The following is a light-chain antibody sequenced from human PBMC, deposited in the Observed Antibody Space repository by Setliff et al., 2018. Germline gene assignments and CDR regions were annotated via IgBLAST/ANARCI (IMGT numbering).Light chain of an antibody. Sequence: QSALTQPASVSGSPGQSVTISCTGSKNDVGGFDLVSWYQQNPGQVPRLIIHDVTSRPSGVSHRFSGSKSGNTASLTISGLQIDDEAEYYCCSYAGASTLIFGGGTKVTV. CDR2: DVT. J-gene: IGLJ2*01. CDR1: KNDVGGFDL. V-gene: IGLV2-23*02. CDR3: CSYAGASTLI.